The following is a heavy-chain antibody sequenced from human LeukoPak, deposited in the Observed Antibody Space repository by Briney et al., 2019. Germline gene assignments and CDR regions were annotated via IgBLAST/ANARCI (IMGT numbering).Heavy chain of an antibody. Sequence: PGGSLRLSCAASGFTFSSYWMSWVRQAPGKGLEWVANIKQDGSEKYYVDSVKGRFTISRDNAKNSLYLQMNSLRAEDTAVYYCARVGYYDSSGYLDYWGQGTLVTVSS. D-gene: IGHD3-22*01. CDR3: ARVGYYDSSGYLDY. CDR1: GFTFSSYW. V-gene: IGHV3-7*01. J-gene: IGHJ4*02. CDR2: IKQDGSEK.